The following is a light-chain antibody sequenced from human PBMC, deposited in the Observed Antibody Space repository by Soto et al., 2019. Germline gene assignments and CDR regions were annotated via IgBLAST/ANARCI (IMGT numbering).Light chain of an antibody. CDR2: SAS. J-gene: IGKJ4*01. CDR3: QQYGGSPRVT. Sequence: EIVLTQSPGTLSLSPGERVTLSCRASQSVSSNYLAWYQQKPGQAPRLLIYSASSRATGIPDRFSGSGSGTDFSLTINSLEHEDFAVYYCQQYGGSPRVTFGGGTKVEIK. V-gene: IGKV3-20*01. CDR1: QSVSSNY.